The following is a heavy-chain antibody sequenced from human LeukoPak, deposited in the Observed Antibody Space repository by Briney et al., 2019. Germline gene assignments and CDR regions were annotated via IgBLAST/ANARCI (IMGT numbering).Heavy chain of an antibody. CDR1: GGSISSYY. CDR3: ARDYIAGEFDY. CDR2: LYYSGST. Sequence: SETLSLTCTVSGGSISSYYWSWIRQPPGKGLEWIGYLYYSGSTNYNPSLKSRVTISLDTSKTQFFLKLSSVTAADTAVYYCARDYIAGEFDYWGQGTLVTVSS. V-gene: IGHV4-59*12. J-gene: IGHJ4*02. D-gene: IGHD6-13*01.